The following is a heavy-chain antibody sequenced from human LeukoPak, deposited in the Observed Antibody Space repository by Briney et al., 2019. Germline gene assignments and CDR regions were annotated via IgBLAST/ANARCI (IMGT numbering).Heavy chain of an antibody. J-gene: IGHJ1*01. CDR2: ISSSSDYK. V-gene: IGHV3-11*06. CDR3: ARQGLYDSSDFWTFQH. D-gene: IGHD3/OR15-3a*01. Sequence: PGGSLRLSCAVSGFSFSDNYMSWIRQTPAEGLEWLSYISSSSDYKNYADSLKGRFTISRDNAKNSVYLQMNSLRAEDTAVYYCARQGLYDSSDFWTFQHWGQGTLVTVSS. CDR1: GFSFSDNY.